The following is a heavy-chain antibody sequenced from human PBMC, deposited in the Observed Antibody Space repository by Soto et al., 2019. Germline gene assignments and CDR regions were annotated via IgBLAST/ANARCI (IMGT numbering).Heavy chain of an antibody. CDR3: ARRDYYDILTGLRPGDWFDP. CDR2: IYPGDSDT. Sequence: GESLKISCKGSGHSFTSYWIGWVRQMPGKGLEWMGIIYPGDSDTRYSPSFQGQVTISADKSISTAYLQWSSLKASDTAMYYCARRDYYDILTGLRPGDWFDPWGQGTLVTVSS. D-gene: IGHD3-9*01. V-gene: IGHV5-51*01. CDR1: GHSFTSYW. J-gene: IGHJ5*02.